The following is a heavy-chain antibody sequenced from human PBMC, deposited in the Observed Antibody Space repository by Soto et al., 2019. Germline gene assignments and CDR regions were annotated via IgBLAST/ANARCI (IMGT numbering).Heavy chain of an antibody. CDR1: GFTFSSYW. CDR3: ATGTVSSGCDY. V-gene: IGHV3-74*01. J-gene: IGHJ4*02. Sequence: GGSLRLSCAASGFTFSSYWMHWVRQAPGKGLVWVSRINSDGSSTSYADSVKGRFTISRDNAKNTLYLQMNSLRAADTAVYYCATGTVSSGCDYWGQGTLVTVSS. D-gene: IGHD6-19*01. CDR2: INSDGSST.